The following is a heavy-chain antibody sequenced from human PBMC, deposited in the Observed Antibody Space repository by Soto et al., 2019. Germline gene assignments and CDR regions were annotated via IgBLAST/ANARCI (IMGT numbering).Heavy chain of an antibody. D-gene: IGHD4-17*01. J-gene: IGHJ6*02. CDR2: IIPIFGTA. V-gene: IGHV1-69*12. CDR3: ATHHDSGGNYYYYGMDV. CDR1: GGTFSNYA. Sequence: QVQLVQSGAEVKKPGSSVKVSCKASGGTFSNYAISWVRQAPGQGLEWMGGIIPIFGTANYAQKFQGRVTITADESTSTAYMELSSLRSEDTAVYYCATHHDSGGNYYYYGMDVWGQGTTVTVSS.